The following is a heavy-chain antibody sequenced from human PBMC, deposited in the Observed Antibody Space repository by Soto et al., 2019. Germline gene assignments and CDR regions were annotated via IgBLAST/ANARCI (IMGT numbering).Heavy chain of an antibody. Sequence: GGTLNLCSAAPGFSFNSYAMSWVRQAPGKGLEWVSAISGSGGSTYYADSVKGRFTISRDNSKNTLYLQMNSLRAEDTAVYYCAYDLEGDYVFWGQGT. V-gene: IGHV3-23*01. CDR1: GFSFNSYA. CDR2: ISGSGGST. J-gene: IGHJ4*02. CDR3: AYDLEGDYVF. D-gene: IGHD4-17*01.